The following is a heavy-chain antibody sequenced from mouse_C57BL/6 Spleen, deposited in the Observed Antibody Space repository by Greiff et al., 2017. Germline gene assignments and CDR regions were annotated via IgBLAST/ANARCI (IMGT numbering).Heavy chain of an antibody. CDR1: GYTFTSYG. CDR3: ARDGHYGDYAMDY. Sequence: EVQLQQSGAELVRPGSSVKMSCKTSGYTFTSYGINWVKQRPGQGLEWIGYISIGNGYTEYNEKFKGKATLTSDTSSSTAYMQLSSLTSEDSAIYFCARDGHYGDYAMDYWGQGTSVTVSS. CDR2: ISIGNGYT. D-gene: IGHD1-1*01. J-gene: IGHJ4*01. V-gene: IGHV1-58*01.